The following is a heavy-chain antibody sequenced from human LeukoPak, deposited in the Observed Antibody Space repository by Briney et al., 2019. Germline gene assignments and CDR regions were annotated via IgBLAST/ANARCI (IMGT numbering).Heavy chain of an antibody. CDR3: ARLIWSGYYLADY. V-gene: IGHV4-34*01. J-gene: IGHJ4*02. CDR1: VGSFSGYY. CDR2: INHGGST. D-gene: IGHD3-3*01. Sequence: SETLSLTCAVYVGSFSGYYWSWVREPSGKGLEWIGEINHGGSTNYNPSLKSRVTISVETSKNQFSLKLSSVTAADTAVYYCARLIWSGYYLADYWGQGTLVTVSS.